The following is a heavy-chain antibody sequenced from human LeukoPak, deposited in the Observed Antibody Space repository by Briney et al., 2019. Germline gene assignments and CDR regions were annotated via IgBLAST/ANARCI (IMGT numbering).Heavy chain of an antibody. CDR2: MYTDGDT. CDR1: GASISGYW. D-gene: IGHD2-15*01. V-gene: IGHV4-4*07. Sequence: SETLSLTCDVSGASISGYWWSWIRQPAGKGLEWIGRMYTDGDTNYNPALKSRVTVSVDTSKNLFSLNLISVTAAGTAVYYCARVPAGCGGTCPFDSWGQGTLVTVSS. J-gene: IGHJ4*02. CDR3: ARVPAGCGGTCPFDS.